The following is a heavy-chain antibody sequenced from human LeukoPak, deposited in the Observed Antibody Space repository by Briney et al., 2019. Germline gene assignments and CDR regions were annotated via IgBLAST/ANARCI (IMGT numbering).Heavy chain of an antibody. D-gene: IGHD3-22*01. Sequence: PSETLSLTCTVSGGSISSYYWSWIRQPPGKGLEWIGYIYYSGSTNYNPSLKSRVTISVDTSKNQFSLKFSSVTAADTAVYYCARDLRTVTMIALGLDVWGQGTTVTVSS. V-gene: IGHV4-59*12. CDR3: ARDLRTVTMIALGLDV. CDR2: IYYSGST. CDR1: GGSISSYY. J-gene: IGHJ6*02.